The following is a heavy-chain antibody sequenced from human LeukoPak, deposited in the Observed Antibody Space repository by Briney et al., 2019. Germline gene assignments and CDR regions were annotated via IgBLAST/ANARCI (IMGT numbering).Heavy chain of an antibody. CDR1: GGSISSGGYY. CDR2: IYYGGST. J-gene: IGHJ4*02. V-gene: IGHV4-31*03. CDR3: ARASVIAARPNSVDY. D-gene: IGHD6-6*01. Sequence: SETLSLTCTVSGGSISSGGYYWNWIRQHPGKGLEWIGFIYYGGSTYYNPSLKSRITISVDTSKNQFSPKLSSVTAADTAVYYCARASVIAARPNSVDYWGQGTLVTVSS.